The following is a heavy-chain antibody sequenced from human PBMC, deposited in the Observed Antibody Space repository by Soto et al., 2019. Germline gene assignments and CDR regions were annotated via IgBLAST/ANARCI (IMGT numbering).Heavy chain of an antibody. V-gene: IGHV3-23*01. CDR1: GFTFSSYA. CDR3: AKPKSSNDILTGYYQDY. CDR2: ISGSGGST. Sequence: GGSLRLSCAASGFTFSSYAMSWVRQAPGKGLEWVSAISGSGGSTYYADSVKGRFTISRDNSKNTLYLQMNSLRAEDTAVYYCAKPKSSNDILTGYYQDYWGQGTLVTVSS. J-gene: IGHJ4*02. D-gene: IGHD3-9*01.